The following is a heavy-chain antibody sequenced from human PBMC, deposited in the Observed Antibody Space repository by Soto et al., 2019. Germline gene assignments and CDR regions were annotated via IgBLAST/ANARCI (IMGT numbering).Heavy chain of an antibody. CDR2: ISYDGSNK. Sequence: GGSLRLSCAASGFTFSSYAMHWVRQAPGKGLEWVAVISYDGSNKYYADSVKGRFTISRDNSKNTLYLQMNSLRAEDTAVYYCARDRGQGSSWYGYYYYYGMDVWGQGTTVTVSS. CDR1: GFTFSSYA. V-gene: IGHV3-30-3*01. J-gene: IGHJ6*02. CDR3: ARDRGQGSSWYGYYYYYGMDV. D-gene: IGHD6-13*01.